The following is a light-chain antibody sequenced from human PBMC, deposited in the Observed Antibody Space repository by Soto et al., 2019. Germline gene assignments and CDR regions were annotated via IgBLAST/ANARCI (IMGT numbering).Light chain of an antibody. CDR1: SSDVGGYNY. CDR3: SSYTSSSTLVV. V-gene: IGLV2-14*01. Sequence: QSALTQPASVSGSPGQSITISCTGTSSDVGGYNYVSWHQQHPGKAPKLMIYDVSNRPSGVSNRSSGSKSGNTASLTISGLQAEDEADYYCSSYTSSSTLVVFGGGTKLTVL. J-gene: IGLJ2*01. CDR2: DVS.